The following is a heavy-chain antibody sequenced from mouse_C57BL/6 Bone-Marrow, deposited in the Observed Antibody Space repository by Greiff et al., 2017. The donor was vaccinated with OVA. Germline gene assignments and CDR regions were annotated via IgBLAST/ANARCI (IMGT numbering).Heavy chain of an antibody. CDR2: ISSGGDYI. CDR1: GFTFSSYA. V-gene: IGHV5-9-1*02. J-gene: IGHJ3*01. D-gene: IGHD1-1*01. CDR3: TRVLRVGFAY. Sequence: EVMLVESGEGLVKPGGSLKLSCAASGFTFSSYAMSWVRQTPEKRLEWVAYISSGGDYIYYADTVKGRFTISRDNARNTLYLQMSRLKSEDTAMYYCTRVLRVGFAYWGQGTLVTVSA.